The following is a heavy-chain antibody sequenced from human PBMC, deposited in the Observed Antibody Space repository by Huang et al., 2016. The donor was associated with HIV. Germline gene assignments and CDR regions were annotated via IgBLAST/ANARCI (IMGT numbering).Heavy chain of an antibody. D-gene: IGHD3-10*01. Sequence: QVHLQQWGAGLLKSAETLSLTCAVYGGSLSGYYWSWLRQTPGKGLGWIGEINHLGIPNCNPSLKSRVSISMDGSKKQFSLKLRSISDADTAVYFCARDATKNPRGWFDPWGQGTLVTVSS. CDR1: GGSLSGYY. CDR3: ARDATKNPRGWFDP. V-gene: IGHV4-34*02. J-gene: IGHJ5*02. CDR2: INHLGIP.